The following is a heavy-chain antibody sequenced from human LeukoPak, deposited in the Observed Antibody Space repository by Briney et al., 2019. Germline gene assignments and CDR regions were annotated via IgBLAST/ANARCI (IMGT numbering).Heavy chain of an antibody. CDR2: ISSSGSIV. Sequence: GGSLRLSCAASGFTFSTYEMNWVRQAPGKGLEWVSYISSSGSIVSYADSVKGRFTVSRDNARNSLYLQVNSLRAEDTAVYYCARGGRSSYYFDYWGQGTLVTVSS. V-gene: IGHV3-48*03. D-gene: IGHD2-15*01. J-gene: IGHJ4*02. CDR1: GFTFSTYE. CDR3: ARGGRSSYYFDY.